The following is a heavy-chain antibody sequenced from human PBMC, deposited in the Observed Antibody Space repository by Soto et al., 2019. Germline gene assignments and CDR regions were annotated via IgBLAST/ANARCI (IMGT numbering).Heavy chain of an antibody. V-gene: IGHV1-46*03. J-gene: IGHJ4*02. CDR2: INPSGGST. CDR3: ARAGAWDTAMKEYYFDY. D-gene: IGHD5-18*01. Sequence: ASVKVSCKASGYTFTSYYMHWVRQAPGQGLEWMGIINPSGGSTSYAQKFQGRVTMTRDTSTSTVYMELSSLRSEDTAVYYCARAGAWDTAMKEYYFDYWGQGTLVTVSS. CDR1: GYTFTSYY.